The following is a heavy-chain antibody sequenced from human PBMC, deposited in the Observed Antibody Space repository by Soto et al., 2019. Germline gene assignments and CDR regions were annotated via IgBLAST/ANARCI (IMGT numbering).Heavy chain of an antibody. Sequence: ASVKVSCKASGYIFTDYYINGVRQAPGQGLEWMGWINPNRGDTNYAQKFQGRVTLTTDTSITTAYMELSGLRSDDTAIYYCVRPFCGVKSCPKWFNPYGQGTLVTVCS. V-gene: IGHV1-2*02. CDR2: INPNRGDT. D-gene: IGHD2-21*01. CDR3: VRPFCGVKSCPKWFNP. CDR1: GYIFTDYY. J-gene: IGHJ5*02.